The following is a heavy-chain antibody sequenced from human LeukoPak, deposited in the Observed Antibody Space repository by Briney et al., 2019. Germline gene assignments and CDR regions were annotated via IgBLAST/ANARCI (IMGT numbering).Heavy chain of an antibody. Sequence: GASVKVSCKASGGTFSTFGISWVRQAPGQGLEWMGGIIPMSGTVNNAQKFQGRVTITADKSTGTAYMELSSLRSDDTAVYYCARDLRATLITGSGYWGQGTLVTVSS. CDR2: IIPMSGTV. J-gene: IGHJ4*02. CDR1: GGTFSTFG. V-gene: IGHV1-69*06. CDR3: ARDLRATLITGSGY. D-gene: IGHD3-9*01.